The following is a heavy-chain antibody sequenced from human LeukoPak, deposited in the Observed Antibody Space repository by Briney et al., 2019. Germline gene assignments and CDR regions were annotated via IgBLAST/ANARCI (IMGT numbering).Heavy chain of an antibody. V-gene: IGHV3-11*01. CDR3: ARDGIWFGELLYAHDY. J-gene: IGHJ4*02. CDR2: ISSSGSTI. D-gene: IGHD3-10*01. Sequence: GGSLRLSCAASGFTFSDYYMGWIRQAPGKGLEWVSYISSSGSTIYYADSVKGRFTISRDNAKNSLYLQMNSLRAEDTAVYYCARDGIWFGELLYAHDYWGQGTLVTVSS. CDR1: GFTFSDYY.